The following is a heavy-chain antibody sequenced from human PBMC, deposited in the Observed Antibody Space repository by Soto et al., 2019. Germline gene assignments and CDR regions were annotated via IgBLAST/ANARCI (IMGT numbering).Heavy chain of an antibody. CDR1: GGTFSSYA. V-gene: IGHV1-69*01. CDR2: IIPIFGTA. CDR3: ARSGELRLGELLAGGLDY. Sequence: QVQLVQSGAEVKKPGSSVKVSCKASGGTFSSYAISWVRQAPGQGLEWMGGIIPIFGTANYAQKFQGRVKIPADESTSRAYRERSSLRSEDTAVYYGARSGELRLGELLAGGLDYWGQGTLVTVSS. J-gene: IGHJ4*02. D-gene: IGHD3-16*01.